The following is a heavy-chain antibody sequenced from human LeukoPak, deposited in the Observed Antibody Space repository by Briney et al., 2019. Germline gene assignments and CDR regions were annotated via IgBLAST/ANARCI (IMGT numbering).Heavy chain of an antibody. CDR1: GDSVSTRDVA. CDR3: ARGRGSAFDV. V-gene: IGHV6-1*01. CDR2: TYYTSKWNT. D-gene: IGHD3-10*01. J-gene: IGHJ3*01. Sequence: SQTLSHTCAISGDSVSTRDVAWNWARQSPSRGLEWLGRTYYTSKWNTDYEVSVKSRIVVNPDTSKNQFSLQLNSVTSEDPAVYYCARGRGSAFDVWGEGTMVTVSS.